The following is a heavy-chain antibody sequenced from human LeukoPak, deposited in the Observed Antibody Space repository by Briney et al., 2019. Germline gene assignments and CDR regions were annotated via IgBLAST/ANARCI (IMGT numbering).Heavy chain of an antibody. D-gene: IGHD2-2*01. Sequence: GGSLRLSCAASGFTFSSYSMNWVRQAPGKGLEWVSYISSSSSTIYYADSVKGRFTISRDNAKNSLYLQMNSLRAEDTAVYYCAKVPGAHCSSTSCPFDYWGQGTLVTVSS. V-gene: IGHV3-48*01. CDR1: GFTFSSYS. CDR3: AKVPGAHCSSTSCPFDY. CDR2: ISSSSSTI. J-gene: IGHJ4*02.